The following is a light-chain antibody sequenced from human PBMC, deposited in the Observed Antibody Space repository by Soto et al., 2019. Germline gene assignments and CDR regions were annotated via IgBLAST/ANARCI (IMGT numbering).Light chain of an antibody. Sequence: DIQMTQSPSTLSASVGDRVTITCRASLSVNRWLAWYQQKPGRAPKLLIYEASRLESGVPSRFSGSGSGTEFTLTISSLQPDAFATYYCQEYNGHSSSTFGQGTKVEVK. CDR3: QEYNGHSSST. CDR1: LSVNRW. V-gene: IGKV1-5*03. J-gene: IGKJ1*01. CDR2: EAS.